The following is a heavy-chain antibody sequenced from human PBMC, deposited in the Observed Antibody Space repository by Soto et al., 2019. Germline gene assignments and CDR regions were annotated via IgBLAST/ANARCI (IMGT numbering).Heavy chain of an antibody. CDR1: GYSFTSYW. V-gene: IGHV5-10-1*01. J-gene: IGHJ6*02. D-gene: IGHD3-16*01. CDR2: IDPSDSYT. CDR3: ARGEGGNYYYYGMDV. Sequence: PGESLKISCKGSGYSFTSYWISWVRQMPGKGLEWMGRIDPSDSYTNYSPSFQGHVTISRDNAKNSLYLQMNSLRAEDTAVYYCARGEGGNYYYYGMDVWGQGTTVTVSS.